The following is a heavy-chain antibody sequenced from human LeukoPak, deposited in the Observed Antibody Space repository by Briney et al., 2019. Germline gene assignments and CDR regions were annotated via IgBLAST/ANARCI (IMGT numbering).Heavy chain of an antibody. J-gene: IGHJ4*02. CDR2: ISSSSYTI. V-gene: IGHV3-48*01. Sequence: PGGSLRLSCASSGFTFSSYSMNWVRQAPGKGLKWVSYISSSSYTIYYADSVKGRFTISRDNAKNSLYLQMNSMRAEDTAVYYCASEYSSGWYGRYFVYWGQGTLVTVSS. CDR1: GFTFSSYS. CDR3: ASEYSSGWYGRYFVY. D-gene: IGHD6-19*01.